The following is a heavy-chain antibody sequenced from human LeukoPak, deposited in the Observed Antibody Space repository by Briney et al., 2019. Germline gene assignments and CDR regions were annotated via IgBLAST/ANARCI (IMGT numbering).Heavy chain of an antibody. J-gene: IGHJ5*02. D-gene: IGHD2-2*02. CDR2: IYYSGST. Sequence: SETLSLTCTVSGGSISSSIYYWGWIRQPPGKGLEWIGSIYYSGSTYYNPSLKSRVTISVDTSKNQFSLKLSSVTAADTAVYYCARHGSVPAAIKVWFDPWGQGTLVTVSS. V-gene: IGHV4-39*07. CDR1: GGSISSSIYY. CDR3: ARHGSVPAAIKVWFDP.